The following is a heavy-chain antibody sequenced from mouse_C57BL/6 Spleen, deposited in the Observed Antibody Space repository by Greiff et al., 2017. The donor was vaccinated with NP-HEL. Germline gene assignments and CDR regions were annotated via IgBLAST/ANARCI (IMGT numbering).Heavy chain of an antibody. D-gene: IGHD4-1*01. CDR1: GYAFSSYW. CDR2: IYPGDGDT. CDR3: ARDLPWDVGGFDY. V-gene: IGHV1-80*01. J-gene: IGHJ2*01. Sequence: QVQLQQSGAELVKPGASVKISCKASGYAFSSYWMNWVKQRPGKGLEWIGQIYPGDGDTNYNGKFKGKATLTADKSSSTAYMQLSSLTSEDSAVYFCARDLPWDVGGFDYWGQGTTLTVSS.